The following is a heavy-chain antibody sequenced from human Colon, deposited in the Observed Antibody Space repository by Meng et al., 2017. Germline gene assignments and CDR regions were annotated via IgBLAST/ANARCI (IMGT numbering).Heavy chain of an antibody. CDR2: IHYSEST. D-gene: IGHD6-13*01. V-gene: IGHV4-31*03. CDR3: ARQGDSSSWSSLRN. Sequence: QVQLQESGPGLVKPSQTLSLTCSVSGGSISSGGYYWSWIRQHPGKGLEWIGYIHYSESTYYNPSLKSRVTISVDTSKNQFSLKLSSVTAADTAVYYCARQGDSSSWSSLRNWGQGTLVTVSS. J-gene: IGHJ4*02. CDR1: GGSISSGGYY.